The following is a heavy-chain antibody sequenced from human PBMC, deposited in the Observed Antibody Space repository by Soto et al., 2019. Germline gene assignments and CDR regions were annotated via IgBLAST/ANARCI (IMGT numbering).Heavy chain of an antibody. Sequence: QVQLVQSGAEVKKPGSSVKVSCKASGGTFSSYAISWVRQAPGQGLEWMGGIIPIFGTANYAQKFQGRVTITADEXTRTAYMEPSSLGSGETAVYYCASYQADYYYGMDVRGQGTTVTVSS. D-gene: IGHD2-2*01. CDR1: GGTFSSYA. CDR3: ASYQADYYYGMDV. CDR2: IIPIFGTA. J-gene: IGHJ6*02. V-gene: IGHV1-69*12.